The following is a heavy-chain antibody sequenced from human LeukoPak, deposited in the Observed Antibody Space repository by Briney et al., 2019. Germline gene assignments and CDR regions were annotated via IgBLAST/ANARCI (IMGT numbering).Heavy chain of an antibody. Sequence: KPSETLSLTCTVSGGSMSSHYWSWIRQPPGKGLVWIGYIYYSGRTYYNPSLQSRVTISVDTSKNHFSLKLTSVTAADTAVYYCARLLDNDSSGNPDTFDMWGQGTMVTVSS. CDR3: ARLLDNDSSGNPDTFDM. D-gene: IGHD3-22*01. J-gene: IGHJ3*02. CDR1: GGSMSSHY. CDR2: IYYSGRT. V-gene: IGHV4-59*11.